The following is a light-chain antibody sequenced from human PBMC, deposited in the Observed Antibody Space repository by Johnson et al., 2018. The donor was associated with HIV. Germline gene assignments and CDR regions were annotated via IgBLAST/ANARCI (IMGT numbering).Light chain of an antibody. CDR2: DNN. CDR1: SSNIGNNY. Sequence: QSVLTQPPSVSAAPGQKVTISCSGSSSNIGNNYVSRYQQLPGTAPKLLIYDNNKRTSGIPDRFPGSKSGTSATQGITGLQPGDEADYYCGTWDSSLSAFYVFGTGTKVTVL. J-gene: IGLJ1*01. CDR3: GTWDSSLSAFYV. V-gene: IGLV1-51*01.